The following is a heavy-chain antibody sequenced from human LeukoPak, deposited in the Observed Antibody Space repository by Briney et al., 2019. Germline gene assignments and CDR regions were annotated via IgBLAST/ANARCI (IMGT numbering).Heavy chain of an antibody. CDR1: GYTFTTYG. J-gene: IGHJ6*03. Sequence: ASVKVSCKASGYTFTTYGISWVRQAPGQGLEWMGWISAYNGNTNYAQKFQGRVTMTRDTSISTAYMELSRLRSDDTAVYYCARDSSKWELRSYYYYMDVWGKGTTVTVSS. D-gene: IGHD1-26*01. CDR2: ISAYNGNT. CDR3: ARDSSKWELRSYYYYMDV. V-gene: IGHV1-18*01.